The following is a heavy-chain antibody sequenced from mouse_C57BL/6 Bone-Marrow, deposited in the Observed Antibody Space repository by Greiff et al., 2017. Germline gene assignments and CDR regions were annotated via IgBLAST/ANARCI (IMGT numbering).Heavy chain of an antibody. D-gene: IGHD4-1*01. J-gene: IGHJ4*01. CDR1: GFTFSSYA. V-gene: IGHV5-4*01. Sequence: EVQVVESGGGLVKPGGSLKLSCAASGFTFSSYAMSWVRQTPEKRLEWVATISDGGSYTYYPDNVKGRFTISRDNAKNNLYLQMSHLKSEDTAMYYCARDQDPLKLEGNAMDYWGQGASVTVSS. CDR2: ISDGGSYT. CDR3: ARDQDPLKLEGNAMDY.